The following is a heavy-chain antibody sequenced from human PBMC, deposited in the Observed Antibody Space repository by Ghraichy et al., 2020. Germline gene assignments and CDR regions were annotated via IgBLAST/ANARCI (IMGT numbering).Heavy chain of an antibody. CDR2: IKGDGSDK. V-gene: IGHV3-7*03. CDR1: GFTFSSYW. D-gene: IGHD5-12*01. Sequence: GVLNISCVASGFTFSSYWMNWVRQAPGKGLEWVAIIKGDGSDKHYLESVKGRFTISRDNAKSSLYLQMSSLTAEDTAVYYCARGSRYIIDYWAQGTLVTVSS. J-gene: IGHJ4*02. CDR3: ARGSRYIIDY.